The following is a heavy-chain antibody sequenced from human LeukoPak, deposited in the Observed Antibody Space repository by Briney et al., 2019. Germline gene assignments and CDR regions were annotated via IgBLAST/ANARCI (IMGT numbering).Heavy chain of an antibody. CDR3: AAPEGGWGAWIGYFQH. J-gene: IGHJ1*01. CDR1: GFTFSSYG. CDR2: ISYDGSNK. D-gene: IGHD6-19*01. V-gene: IGHV3-30*03. Sequence: GRSLRLSCAASGFTFSSYGMHWVRQAPGKGLEWVAVISYDGSNKYYADSVKGRFTISRDNSKNTLYLQINSLRAEDTAVYYCAAPEGGWGAWIGYFQHWGQGTLVTVSS.